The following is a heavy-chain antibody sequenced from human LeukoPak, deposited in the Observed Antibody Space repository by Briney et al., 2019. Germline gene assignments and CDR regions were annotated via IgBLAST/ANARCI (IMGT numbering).Heavy chain of an antibody. Sequence: GGSLRLSCATSGFTFSNYWMTWVRLAPGRCLEWVANINKDGSKIFYADSVKGRFTISRDNAKNSLYLQMNSLRADDTALYYCARDGASFDYWGQGTLVTVSS. J-gene: IGHJ4*02. CDR1: GFTFSNYW. CDR3: ARDGASFDY. CDR2: INKDGSKI. V-gene: IGHV3-7*01.